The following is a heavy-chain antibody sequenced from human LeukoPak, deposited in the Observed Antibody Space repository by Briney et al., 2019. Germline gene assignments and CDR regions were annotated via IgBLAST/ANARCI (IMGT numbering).Heavy chain of an antibody. J-gene: IGHJ4*02. CDR3: TRVGYIDEGIDY. D-gene: IGHD5-24*01. V-gene: IGHV3-30*09. CDR2: ISYDGSNT. CDR1: GFTLSSCP. Sequence: GGSLRLSCAASGFTLSSCPIHWVRQAPGKGLEWVAVISYDGSNTYYADSVKGRFAISRDNSKNTLYLQMNSLRAEDTAIYYCTRVGYIDEGIDYWGQGTLVTVSS.